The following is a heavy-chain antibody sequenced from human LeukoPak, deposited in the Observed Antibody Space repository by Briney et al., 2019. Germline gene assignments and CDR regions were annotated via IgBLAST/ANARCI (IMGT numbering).Heavy chain of an antibody. V-gene: IGHV4-34*01. Sequence: PSETLSLTCAVYGGSFSGYYWSWIRQPPGKGLEWIGEINHSGSTNYNPSLKSRVTISVDTSKNQFSLKLSSVTAADTAVYYCARERPAGAYDFWSGYSYRWFDPWGQGTLVTVSS. J-gene: IGHJ5*02. CDR1: GGSFSGYY. CDR3: ARERPAGAYDFWSGYSYRWFDP. CDR2: INHSGST. D-gene: IGHD3-3*01.